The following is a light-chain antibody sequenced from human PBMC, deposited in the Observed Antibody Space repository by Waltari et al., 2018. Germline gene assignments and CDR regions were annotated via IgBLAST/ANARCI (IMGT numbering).Light chain of an antibody. CDR3: HQYCSMPYT. V-gene: IGKV4-1*01. CDR1: QSVSYSSDNKNC. Sequence: DIVMTQSPDSLPVSLGERATFNCKSSQSVSYSSDNKNCLAWYQQKPGQPPRLLIYGASTRESGVPDRFSGSGSGIDFSLTISSLQAEDVAVYYCHQYCSMPYTFGQGTKLEIK. J-gene: IGKJ2*01. CDR2: GAS.